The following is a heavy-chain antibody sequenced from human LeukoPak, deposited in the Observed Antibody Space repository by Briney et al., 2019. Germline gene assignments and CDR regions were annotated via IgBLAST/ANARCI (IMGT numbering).Heavy chain of an antibody. V-gene: IGHV4-59*01. D-gene: IGHD3-3*01. CDR3: ARASEGIGYFDT. CDR2: IYHNGRT. CDR1: GGSISNDY. Sequence: SETLSLTCTVSGGSISNDYWSWVRQAPGKGLEWIGYIYHNGRTNYSPSLKSRITMSIDTSQNQFSLKLTSVTAADTAVYYCARASEGIGYFDTWGRGSLVTVSS. J-gene: IGHJ4*02.